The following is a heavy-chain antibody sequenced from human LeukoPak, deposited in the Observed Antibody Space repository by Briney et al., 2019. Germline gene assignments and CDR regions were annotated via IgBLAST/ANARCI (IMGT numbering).Heavy chain of an antibody. CDR3: ARDYYDFWSGPSKDYYYYYMDV. J-gene: IGHJ6*03. CDR1: GYTFTSYG. Sequence: SVKVSCKASGYTFTSYGIGWVRQAPGQGLEWMGGIIPIFGTANYAQKFQGRVTITADESTSTAYMELSSLRSEDTAVYYCARDYYDFWSGPSKDYYYYYMDVWGKGTTVTVSS. D-gene: IGHD3-3*01. V-gene: IGHV1-69*13. CDR2: IIPIFGTA.